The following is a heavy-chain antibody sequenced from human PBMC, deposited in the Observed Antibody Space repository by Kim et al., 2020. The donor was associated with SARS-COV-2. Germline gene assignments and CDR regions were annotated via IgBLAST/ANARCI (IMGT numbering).Heavy chain of an antibody. CDR2: RINQGHTI. V-gene: IGHV3-48*02. J-gene: IGHJ3*01. Sequence: GGSLRLSCATSGFTFSSYYMNWVRLVPVNGLDWLAVRINQGHTIYYADAEKGRFTVSIDNAKNTLYLQMNSLRDEDTGVYYCVRDRWGGAFDYWGQVRMVTVSS. D-gene: IGHD3-16*01. CDR1: GFTFSSYY. CDR3: VRDRWGGAFDY.